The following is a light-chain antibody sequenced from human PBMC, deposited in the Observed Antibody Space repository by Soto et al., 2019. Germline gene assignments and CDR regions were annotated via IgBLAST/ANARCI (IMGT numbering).Light chain of an antibody. CDR3: QQYDNLPLT. CDR2: DAS. V-gene: IGKV1-33*01. Sequence: DIQMTQSPSSLSASVGDRVTITCQASHDIRNYLNWYQQKPGQAPRLLIHDASRLQTGVPSRFSGSGSGTDFILTITSLQPDDIATYQCQQYDNLPLTFGGGTKVEI. CDR1: HDIRNY. J-gene: IGKJ4*01.